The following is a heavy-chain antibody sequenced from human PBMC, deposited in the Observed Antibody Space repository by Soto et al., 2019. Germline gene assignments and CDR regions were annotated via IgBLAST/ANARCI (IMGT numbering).Heavy chain of an antibody. D-gene: IGHD3-22*01. CDR1: GFTFSNAW. CDR2: IKSKTDGGTT. CDR3: TTHSYGTMIVVRFDY. Sequence: GGSLRLSCAASGFTFSNAWINWVRQAPGKGLEWVGRIKSKTDGGTTDFAAPVKGRFAISRDDSKNMVYLQMNSLKTEDTGIYYCTTHSYGTMIVVRFDYWGDGTLVTV. J-gene: IGHJ4*01. V-gene: IGHV3-15*07.